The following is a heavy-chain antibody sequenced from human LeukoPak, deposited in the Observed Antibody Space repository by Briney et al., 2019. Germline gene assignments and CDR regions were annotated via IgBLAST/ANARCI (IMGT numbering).Heavy chain of an antibody. J-gene: IGHJ6*03. CDR3: ARLASPNWGYYYYYYMDV. CDR2: ISSSSSYI. D-gene: IGHD7-27*01. V-gene: IGHV3-21*01. CDR1: GFTFSSYS. Sequence: KPGGSLRLSCAASGFTFSSYSMNWVRQAPGKGLEWVSSISSSSSYIYYADSVKGRFTISRDNAKNSLYLQMNSLRAEDTAVYYCARLASPNWGYYYYYYMDVWGKGTTVTVSS.